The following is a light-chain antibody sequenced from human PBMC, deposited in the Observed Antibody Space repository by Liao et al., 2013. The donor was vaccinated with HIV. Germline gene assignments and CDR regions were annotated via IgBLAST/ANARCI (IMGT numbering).Light chain of an antibody. CDR3: QVWDSSGDHRKVV. CDR1: SIGSKS. CDR2: HDT. J-gene: IGLJ2*01. V-gene: IGLV3-21*04. Sequence: SYELTQPSSLSVAPGKTARMTCGGNSIGSKSVHWYQQKPGQAPVLVISHDTDRPSGIPARFSASNSGNTATLTISRVEAGDEADYYCQVWDSSGDHRKVVFGGGTKLTVL.